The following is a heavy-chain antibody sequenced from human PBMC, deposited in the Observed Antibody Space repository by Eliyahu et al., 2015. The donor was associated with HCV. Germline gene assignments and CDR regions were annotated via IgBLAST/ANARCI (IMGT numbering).Heavy chain of an antibody. Sequence: EVQLVESGGGXVKPGGSLRLSCAASGFPFXKAWRSWVRRAPGEGGEWIGRIKSKTDGGTTDYAAPVKGRFTISRDDSKSTLYLQMNSLKTEDTAVYYCTTGTPGGFDYYLDVWGQGTTVTVSS. J-gene: IGHJ6*03. CDR3: TTGTPGGFDYYLDV. CDR1: GFPFXKAW. V-gene: IGHV3-15*01. D-gene: IGHD3-10*01. CDR2: IKSKTDGGTT.